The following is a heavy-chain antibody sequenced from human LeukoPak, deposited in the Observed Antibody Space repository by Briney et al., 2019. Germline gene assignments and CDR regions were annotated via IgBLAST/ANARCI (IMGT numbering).Heavy chain of an antibody. CDR1: GYTFTGYY. D-gene: IGHD6-13*01. V-gene: IGHV1-2*02. Sequence: RVSVKVSCKASGYTFTGYYMLWVRQAPGQGLEWMGWINPNSGGTNYAQKFQGRVTMTRDTSISTAYMELSRLRSDDTAVYYCARILLRQSSSWYVLTGDPPYAFDIWGQGTMVTVSS. J-gene: IGHJ3*02. CDR2: INPNSGGT. CDR3: ARILLRQSSSWYVLTGDPPYAFDI.